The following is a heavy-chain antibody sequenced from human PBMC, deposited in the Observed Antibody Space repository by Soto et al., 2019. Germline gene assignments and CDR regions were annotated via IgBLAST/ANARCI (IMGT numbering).Heavy chain of an antibody. Sequence: SVKVSCKASGYTFTSYGISWVRQAPGQGLEWMGWISGYNGDTNYAQKLQGRVTMTTDTSASTAYIELRSLRSDDTAVYYCARARQSVAGAGHWYWGRGTRVTVSS. CDR2: ISGYNGDT. CDR1: GYTFTSYG. J-gene: IGHJ4*02. V-gene: IGHV1-18*04. D-gene: IGHD6-13*01. CDR3: ARARQSVAGAGHWY.